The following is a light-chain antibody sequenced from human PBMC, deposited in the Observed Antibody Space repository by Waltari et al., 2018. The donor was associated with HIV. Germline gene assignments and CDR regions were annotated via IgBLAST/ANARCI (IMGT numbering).Light chain of an antibody. J-gene: IGLJ2*01. CDR3: QVWDKSRYQVV. CDR1: NIGSKR. V-gene: IGLV3-21*01. Sequence: SSALIQSPSVSVAPGRTARITCGGHNIGSKRVNWYQHKTGQAPILVIYDDSDRPSGVPERCAGSSSGNTATLTIRSVEAGDEADDYWQVWDKSRYQVVFGGGTKVTVL. CDR2: DDS.